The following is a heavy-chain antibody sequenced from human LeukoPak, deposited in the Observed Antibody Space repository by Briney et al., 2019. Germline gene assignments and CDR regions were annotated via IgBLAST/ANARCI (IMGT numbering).Heavy chain of an antibody. Sequence: SETLSLTCTDSGGSISSYYWSWIRQPPGKGLEWIGYIYYSGSTNYNPSLKSRVTISVDTSKNQFSLKLSSVTAADTAVYYCARLQQWLPADYWGQGTLVTVSS. J-gene: IGHJ4*02. D-gene: IGHD6-19*01. V-gene: IGHV4-59*01. CDR3: ARLQQWLPADY. CDR2: IYYSGST. CDR1: GGSISSYY.